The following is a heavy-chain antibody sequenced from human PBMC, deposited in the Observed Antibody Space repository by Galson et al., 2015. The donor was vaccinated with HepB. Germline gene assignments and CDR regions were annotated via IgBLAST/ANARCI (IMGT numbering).Heavy chain of an antibody. D-gene: IGHD3-16*01. CDR2: ISGSGGST. J-gene: IGHJ5*02. CDR1: GFIFSSYA. V-gene: IGHV3-23*01. CDR3: AEAGRYATSSPPTWFDP. Sequence: SLRLSCAASGFIFSSYAMSWVRQAPGKGLEWVSSISGSGGSTHYADSVKGRFTISRDNSKNTLYLQMNSLRAEDTAVYYCAEAGRYATSSPPTWFDPWGQGTLVIVSS.